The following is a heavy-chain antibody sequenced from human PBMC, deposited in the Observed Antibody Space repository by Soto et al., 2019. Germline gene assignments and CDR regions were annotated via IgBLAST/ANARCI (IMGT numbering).Heavy chain of an antibody. Sequence: SVKVSCKASGGTFSSYAISWVRQAPGQGLEWMGGIIPIFGTANYAQKFQGRVTITADKSTSTAYMELSSLRSEDTAVYYCARSRSSSRPMDVWGQGTTVTVSS. CDR1: GGTFSSYA. D-gene: IGHD6-13*01. CDR3: ARSRSSSRPMDV. V-gene: IGHV1-69*06. J-gene: IGHJ6*02. CDR2: IIPIFGTA.